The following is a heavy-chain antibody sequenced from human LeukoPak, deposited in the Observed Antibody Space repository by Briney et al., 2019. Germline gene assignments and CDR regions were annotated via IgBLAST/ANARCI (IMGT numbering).Heavy chain of an antibody. CDR3: ARGGGVWFGELDY. V-gene: IGHV1-18*01. CDR1: GYTLTSYG. D-gene: IGHD3-10*01. Sequence: ASVKVSLQGSGYTLTSYGISRVRQAPGPGLELIGWISAYNGNTNYAQKLQGRVTMTTDTSTSTAYMELRSLRSDDTAVYYCARGGGVWFGELDYWGQGTLVTVSS. CDR2: ISAYNGNT. J-gene: IGHJ4*02.